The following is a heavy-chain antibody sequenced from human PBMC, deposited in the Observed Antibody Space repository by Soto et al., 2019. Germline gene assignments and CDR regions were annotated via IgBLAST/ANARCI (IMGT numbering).Heavy chain of an antibody. CDR1: GYTFTNYY. D-gene: IGHD5-12*01. Sequence: QVQLVQSGAEVKKPGASVKVSCETSGYTFTNYYIHWVRQAPGQGLEWMGVINPSGGSPTYAQRFQGSGSMTGDTSTSTVAMELSSLRSEDTAVFFCARGSYGGYELDQWGQGTLVTVSS. J-gene: IGHJ4*02. V-gene: IGHV1-46*01. CDR2: INPSGGSP. CDR3: ARGSYGGYELDQ.